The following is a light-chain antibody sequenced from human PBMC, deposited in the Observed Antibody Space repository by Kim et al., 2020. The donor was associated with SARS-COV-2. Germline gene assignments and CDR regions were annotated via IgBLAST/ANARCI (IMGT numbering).Light chain of an antibody. J-gene: IGLJ3*02. CDR3: SSYTSSSLWV. Sequence: GQSITISCTGSRSDVGGYNYVAWHQQHPGKAPKLMIYDVSNRPSGVSNRFSGSKSGNTASLTISGLQAEDEADYYCSSYTSSSLWVFGGGTQLTVL. V-gene: IGLV2-14*03. CDR2: DVS. CDR1: RSDVGGYNY.